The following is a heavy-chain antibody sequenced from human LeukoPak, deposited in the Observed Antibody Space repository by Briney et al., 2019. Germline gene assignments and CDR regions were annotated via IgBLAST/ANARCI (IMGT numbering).Heavy chain of an antibody. D-gene: IGHD3-10*01. Sequence: GGSLRLSCAASGFTSSTYWMSWVRQAPGKGLEWVGNIKQDGSEKYYVDSVKGRFTISRDNAKNSLYLQMISLRAEDTAIYYCARDYYGSGSHDYWGQGTLVTVSS. CDR2: IKQDGSEK. J-gene: IGHJ4*02. CDR3: ARDYYGSGSHDY. CDR1: GFTSSTYW. V-gene: IGHV3-7*01.